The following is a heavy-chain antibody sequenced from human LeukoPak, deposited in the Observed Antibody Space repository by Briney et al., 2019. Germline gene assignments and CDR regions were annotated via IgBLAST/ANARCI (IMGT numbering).Heavy chain of an antibody. J-gene: IGHJ3*02. D-gene: IGHD5-18*01. V-gene: IGHV4-59*01. Sequence: SETLSLTCTVSGGSISSYYWSWIRQPPGKGLEWIGYIYYSGSTNYNPSLNIRVTISVDTSKNQFSLKLSSVTAADTAVYYCAREDTAKDAFDIWGQGTMVTVSS. CDR1: GGSISSYY. CDR3: AREDTAKDAFDI. CDR2: IYYSGST.